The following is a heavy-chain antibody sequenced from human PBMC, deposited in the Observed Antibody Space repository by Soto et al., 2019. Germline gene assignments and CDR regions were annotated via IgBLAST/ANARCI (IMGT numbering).Heavy chain of an antibody. V-gene: IGHV3-11*01. J-gene: IGHJ4*02. Sequence: GGSLRLSCAASGFTFSDYYMSWIRQAPGKGLEWVSYISSSGSTIYYADSVKGRFTISRDNAKNSLYLQMNSLKPEDTAFYHCARRSGDQQVCDFWGQGTLVTVSS. CDR2: ISSSGSTI. CDR1: GFTFSDYY. D-gene: IGHD3-10*01. CDR3: ARRSGDQQVCDF.